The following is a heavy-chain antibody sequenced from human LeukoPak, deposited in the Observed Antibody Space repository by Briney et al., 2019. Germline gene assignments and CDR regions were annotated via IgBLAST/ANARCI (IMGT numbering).Heavy chain of an antibody. V-gene: IGHV1-2*02. CDR1: GYTFTGYY. D-gene: IGHD2-2*01. CDR3: VTGNQLPLDYYYYMDV. J-gene: IGHJ6*03. Sequence: GASVTVSCKASGYTFTGYYMHWVRQAPGQGLEWMGWINPNSGGTNYAQKFQGRVTMTRDTSISTAYMELSRLRSDDTAVYYCVTGNQLPLDYYYYMDVWGKGNTVTVSS. CDR2: INPNSGGT.